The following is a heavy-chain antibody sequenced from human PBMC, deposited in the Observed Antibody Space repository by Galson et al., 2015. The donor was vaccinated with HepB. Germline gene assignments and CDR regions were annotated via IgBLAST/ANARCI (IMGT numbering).Heavy chain of an antibody. D-gene: IGHD6-13*01. CDR3: ARDEIAAAAGIPWSHWFDP. J-gene: IGHJ5*02. V-gene: IGHV1-69*04. CDR1: GGTFSSYT. CDR2: IIPILGIA. Sequence: SVKVSCKASGGTFSSYTISWVRQAPGQGLEWMGRIIPILGIANYAQKFQGRVTITADKSTSTAYMELSSLRSEDTAVYYCARDEIAAAAGIPWSHWFDPWGQGTLVTVSS.